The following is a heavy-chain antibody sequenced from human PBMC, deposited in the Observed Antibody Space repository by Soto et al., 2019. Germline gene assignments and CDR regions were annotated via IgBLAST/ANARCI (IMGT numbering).Heavy chain of an antibody. D-gene: IGHD3-10*01. CDR1: GFTFSSYG. CDR3: ARAGGQYYYGSGSYYY. J-gene: IGHJ4*02. V-gene: IGHV3-33*01. Sequence: GESLKISCAASGFTFSSYGMHWVRQAPGKGLEWVAVIWYDGSNKYYADSVKGRFTISRDNSKNTLYLQMNSLRAEDTAVYYCARAGGQYYYGSGSYYYWGQGTLVTVSS. CDR2: IWYDGSNK.